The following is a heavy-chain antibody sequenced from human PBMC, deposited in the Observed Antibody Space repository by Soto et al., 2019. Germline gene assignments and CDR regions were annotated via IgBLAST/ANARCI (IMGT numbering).Heavy chain of an antibody. J-gene: IGHJ4*02. Sequence: QITLKESGPTLVKPTQTLTLTCTFSGFSLSTNGVGVGWIRQPPGKALEWLALIYRDDSKHYSPSLNSRLTITKDTSRNLVVLTMTDMDPVDTATYYCAKKGGGDYILGYWGQGTLVTVSS. CDR3: AKKGGGDYILGY. V-gene: IGHV2-5*02. CDR1: GFSLSTNGVG. D-gene: IGHD4-17*01. CDR2: IYRDDSK.